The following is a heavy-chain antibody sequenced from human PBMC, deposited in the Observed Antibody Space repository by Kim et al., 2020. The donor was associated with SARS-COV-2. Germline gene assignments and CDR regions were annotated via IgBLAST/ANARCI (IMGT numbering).Heavy chain of an antibody. J-gene: IGHJ4*02. CDR3: ALGSSSSFHVDY. V-gene: IGHV4-31*02. Sequence: YPNPPHKSRVTISVDTSKNMCSLKLSSVTAADTAVYYCALGSSSSFHVDYWGQGTLVTVSS. D-gene: IGHD6-6*01.